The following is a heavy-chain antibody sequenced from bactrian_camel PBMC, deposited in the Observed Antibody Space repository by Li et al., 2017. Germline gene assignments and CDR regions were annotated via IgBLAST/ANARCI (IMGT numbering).Heavy chain of an antibody. D-gene: IGHD4*01. CDR1: GNTGRYNS. J-gene: IGHJ4*01. CDR3: AADLSPHLDSDYDDPLTADFSH. CDR2: VCYRGGGT. V-gene: IGHV3-3*01. Sequence: HVQLVESGGGSVQAGGSVRLSCTASGNTGRYNSTAWFRQAVGKERGGVAVVCYRGGGTYYDEPVKGRFSISQDDGKNTAVLRMNSLKPEDSGMYYCAADLSPHLDSDYDDPLTADFSHRGQGTQVTVS.